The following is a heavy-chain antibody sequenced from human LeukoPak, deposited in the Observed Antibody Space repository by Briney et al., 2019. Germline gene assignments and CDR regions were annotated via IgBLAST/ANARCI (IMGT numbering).Heavy chain of an antibody. CDR3: ASSTTKAHYYYYMDV. CDR2: IYYSGST. D-gene: IGHD4-11*01. Sequence: SETLSLTCTVSGASISSNSFYWGWIRQPPGKGLEWIGYIYYSGSTNYNPSLKSRVTISVDTSKNQFSLKLSSVTAADTAVYYSASSTTKAHYYYYMDVWGKGTTVTVSS. CDR1: GASISSNSFY. V-gene: IGHV4-61*05. J-gene: IGHJ6*03.